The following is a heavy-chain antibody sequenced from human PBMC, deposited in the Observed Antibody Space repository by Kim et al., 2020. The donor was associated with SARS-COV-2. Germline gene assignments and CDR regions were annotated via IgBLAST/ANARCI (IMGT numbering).Heavy chain of an antibody. Sequence: GSQTYYVDSVNGRFTISRDNTKNSVLLQMNSLRAEDTAVYYCTGGGRGEFWGQGTLVTVSS. CDR2: GSQT. J-gene: IGHJ4*02. CDR3: TGGGRGEF. V-gene: IGHV3-7*01. D-gene: IGHD3-10*01.